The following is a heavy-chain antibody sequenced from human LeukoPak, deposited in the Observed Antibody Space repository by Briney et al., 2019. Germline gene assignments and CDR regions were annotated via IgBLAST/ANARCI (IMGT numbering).Heavy chain of an antibody. Sequence: PGGSLRLSCAASGFSFSSYWMHWVRQAPGKGLVWVSRINSDGSITNYADSVKGRFTISRDNAKNTLYLQMNSLRAEDTAVYYCARDRSGWYRNVFDIWGQGTMVTVSS. CDR3: ARDRSGWYRNVFDI. V-gene: IGHV3-74*01. CDR1: GFSFSSYW. D-gene: IGHD6-19*01. CDR2: INSDGSIT. J-gene: IGHJ3*02.